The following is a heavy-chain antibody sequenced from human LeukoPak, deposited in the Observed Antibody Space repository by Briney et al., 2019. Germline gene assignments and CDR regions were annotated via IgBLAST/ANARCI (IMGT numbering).Heavy chain of an antibody. V-gene: IGHV4-59*11. J-gene: IGHJ6*03. Sequence: SETLSLTCTVSSVSINGHYWSWIRQPPGKGLEWIGFIYDSESANYKSSLESRVTMTLDTSKNQFSLKLNSVTAADTAVYYCARVLQNYYHLDVWGEGTTVTVSS. D-gene: IGHD3-3*01. CDR3: ARVLQNYYHLDV. CDR2: IYDSESA. CDR1: SVSINGHY.